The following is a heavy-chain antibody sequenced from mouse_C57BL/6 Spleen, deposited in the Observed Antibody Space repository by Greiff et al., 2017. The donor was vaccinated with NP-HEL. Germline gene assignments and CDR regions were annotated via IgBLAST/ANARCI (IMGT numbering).Heavy chain of an antibody. CDR1: GYAFTTYL. D-gene: IGHD1-1*01. Sequence: VQLQQSGAELVRPGTSVKVSCKASGYAFTTYLIEWVKQRPGQGLEWIGVINPGSGGTNYNEKFKGKATLTADKSSSTAYMQLSRLTSEDSAVYFCARGGYYGSSLWFAYWGQGTLVTVSA. CDR2: INPGSGGT. J-gene: IGHJ3*01. V-gene: IGHV1-54*01. CDR3: ARGGYYGSSLWFAY.